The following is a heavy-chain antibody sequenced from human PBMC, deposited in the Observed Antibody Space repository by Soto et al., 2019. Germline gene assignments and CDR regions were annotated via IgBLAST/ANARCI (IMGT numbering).Heavy chain of an antibody. CDR2: IYHSGST. Sequence: SETLSLTCAVSGYSISSGYYWGWIRQPPGKGLEWIGSIYHSGSTYYNPSLKSRVTISVDTSKNQFSLKLSSVTAADTAVYYCAGRKILAYCGGVCFGWFDPWGQGNPVTVSS. V-gene: IGHV4-38-2*01. CDR1: GYSISSGYY. J-gene: IGHJ5*02. D-gene: IGHD2-21*02. CDR3: AGRKILAYCGGVCFGWFDP.